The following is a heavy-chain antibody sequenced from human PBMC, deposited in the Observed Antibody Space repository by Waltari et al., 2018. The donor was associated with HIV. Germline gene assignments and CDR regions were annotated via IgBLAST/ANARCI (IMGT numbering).Heavy chain of an antibody. D-gene: IGHD3-10*01. V-gene: IGHV3-15*01. J-gene: IGHJ4*02. CDR1: GFTFRDAW. CDR3: ATEETYASGTYFEY. CDR2: IRSRADGGTT. Sequence: EGQLVESGGDLVKTGGCLRLSCAASGFTFRDAWMTWVRQVPGKGLEWVDHIRSRADGGTTDYAAVVKGRFTVSRDDSNSTLYLQMNSLKTGDTGVYYCATEETYASGTYFEYWGQGTLVTVSS.